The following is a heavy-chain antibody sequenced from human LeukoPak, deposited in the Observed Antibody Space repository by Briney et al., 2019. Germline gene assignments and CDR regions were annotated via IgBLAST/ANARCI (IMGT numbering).Heavy chain of an antibody. D-gene: IGHD6-19*01. J-gene: IGHJ3*02. CDR2: ISAYNGNT. Sequence: ASVKVSCKASGGTFSSYAISWVRQAPGQGLEWMGWISAYNGNTNYAQKLQGRVTMTTDTSTSTADMELRSLRSDDTAVYYCARGLQENLAWLKAFSAFDIWGQGTMVTVSS. CDR1: GGTFSSYA. V-gene: IGHV1-18*01. CDR3: ARGLQENLAWLKAFSAFDI.